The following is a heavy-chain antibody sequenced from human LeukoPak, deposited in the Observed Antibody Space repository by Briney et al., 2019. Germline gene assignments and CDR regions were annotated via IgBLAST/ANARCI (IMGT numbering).Heavy chain of an antibody. CDR2: INHSGST. CDR1: GGSFSGYY. CDR3: ARRCSIAVAGTRYRWFDP. V-gene: IGHV4-34*01. J-gene: IGHJ5*02. D-gene: IGHD6-19*01. Sequence: SETLSLTCAVYGGSFSGYYWSWIRQPPGKGLEWIGEINHSGSTNYNPSLKTRVTISVDTSKNQFSLKLSSVTAADTAVYYCARRCSIAVAGTRYRWFDPWGQGTLVTVSS.